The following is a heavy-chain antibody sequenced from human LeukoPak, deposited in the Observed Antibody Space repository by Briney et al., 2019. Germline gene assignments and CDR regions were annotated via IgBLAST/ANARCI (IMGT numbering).Heavy chain of an antibody. V-gene: IGHV1-2*02. CDR3: ARVAPGFRAASRLYYYYYYMDV. D-gene: IGHD5-12*01. J-gene: IGHJ6*03. CDR2: INPNSGGT. CDR1: GYTFTGYY. Sequence: GASVKVSCKASGYTFTGYYMHWVRQAPGQGLEWMGWINPNSGGTNYAQKFQGRVTMTRDTSTSTAYMELRSLRSDDTAVYYCARVAPGFRAASRLYYYYYYMDVWGKGTTVTVSS.